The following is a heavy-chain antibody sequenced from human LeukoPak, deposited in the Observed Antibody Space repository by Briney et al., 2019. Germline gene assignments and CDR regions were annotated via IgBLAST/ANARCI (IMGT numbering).Heavy chain of an antibody. CDR1: GFTFKLYW. D-gene: IGHD5-18*01. Sequence: GGSLRLSCAASGFTFKLYWMHWVRQAPGKRPVWVSRINDDGSDTIYADSVRGRFTISRDDAKNTVYLQMNSLRAEDTAVYYCARASYSYAWYFDYWGQGTLVTVSS. CDR2: INDDGSDT. CDR3: ARASYSYAWYFDY. J-gene: IGHJ4*02. V-gene: IGHV3-74*01.